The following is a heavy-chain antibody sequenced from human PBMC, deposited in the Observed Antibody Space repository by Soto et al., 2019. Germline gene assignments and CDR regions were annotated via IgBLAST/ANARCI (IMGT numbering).Heavy chain of an antibody. J-gene: IGHJ4*02. D-gene: IGHD6-19*01. CDR1: GFTFSTDS. CDR3: ARFFGSGFDY. Sequence: ESGGGLVQPGGSLRLSCXASGFTFSTDSMNWVRQAPGKGLEWVAHISTSGATRYYADSVKGRFTISRDNAKTSLYLQMDSLRNEDTAVYYCARFFGSGFDYWGQGTLVTVSS. CDR2: ISTSGATR. V-gene: IGHV3-48*02.